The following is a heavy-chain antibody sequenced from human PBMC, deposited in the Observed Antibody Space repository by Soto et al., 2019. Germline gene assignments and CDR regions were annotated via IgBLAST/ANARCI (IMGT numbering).Heavy chain of an antibody. Sequence: SETLSLTCTVSGGSIRPYYWTWIRQPPGKGLEWIGYVYYSGSVNYKSSLKSRVTISVDTSKNQFSLKLSSVTAADTAVYYCARERRGFAFWGGYPNWFDPWSQGTLVTVSS. V-gene: IGHV4-4*08. CDR1: GGSIRPYY. CDR2: VYYSGSV. CDR3: ARERRGFAFWGGYPNWFDP. D-gene: IGHD3-3*01. J-gene: IGHJ5*02.